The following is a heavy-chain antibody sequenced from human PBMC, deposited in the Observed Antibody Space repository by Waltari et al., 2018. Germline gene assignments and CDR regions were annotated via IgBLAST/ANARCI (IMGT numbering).Heavy chain of an antibody. D-gene: IGHD2-2*01. V-gene: IGHV1-2*06. CDR2: INPNSGGT. Sequence: QVQLVQSGAEVKKPGASVKVSCKASGYTFTGYYMHWVRQAPGQGLEWMGRINPNSGGTNYAQKFQGRVTMTRDTSISTAYMELSRLRSDDTAVYYCARDVVVVPAAMGILGSSSSANDYWGQGTLVTVSS. CDR3: ARDVVVVPAAMGILGSSSSANDY. CDR1: GYTFTGYY. J-gene: IGHJ4*02.